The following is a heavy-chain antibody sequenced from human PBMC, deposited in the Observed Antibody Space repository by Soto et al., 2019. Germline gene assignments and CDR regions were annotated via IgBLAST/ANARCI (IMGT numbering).Heavy chain of an antibody. CDR2: IYPGDSDT. CDR1: GYSFTSYW. CDR3: ARHAELQNYYYYYGMDV. V-gene: IGHV5-51*01. Sequence: GESLKISCKGSGYSFTSYWIGWVRQMPGKGLEWMGIIYPGDSDTRYSPSFQGQVTISADKSISTAYLQWSSLKASDTAMYYCARHAELQNYYYYYGMDVWGQGTTVTVSS. D-gene: IGHD1-7*01. J-gene: IGHJ6*02.